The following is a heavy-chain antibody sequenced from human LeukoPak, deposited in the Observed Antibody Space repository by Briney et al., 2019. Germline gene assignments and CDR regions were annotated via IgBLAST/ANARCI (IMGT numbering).Heavy chain of an antibody. D-gene: IGHD3-22*01. J-gene: IGHJ6*03. V-gene: IGHV3-23*01. CDR3: AKDVVTTVPYYYMDV. Sequence: GGALRLSCAGSGFTFSSYAMRWVGQAPGKGGEGVATISGSGGKTYYADSVKGGFTISRENAKKTVYLQRKSLRGEETAEFYCAKDVVTTVPYYYMDVWGKGTTVTVSS. CDR1: GFTFSSYA. CDR2: ISGSGGKT.